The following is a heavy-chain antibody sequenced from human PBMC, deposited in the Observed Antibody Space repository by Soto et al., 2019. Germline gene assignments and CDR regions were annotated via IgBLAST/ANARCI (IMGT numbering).Heavy chain of an antibody. Sequence: QVQLVQSGAEVKKPGASVKVSCKTSRYTFTSYDISWVRQATGQGLEWMGWMNPNSGNTGYAQKFQGRVTMTRNTSISTAYMDLSSLRSEDTAVYYCAREVVSRGMDVWGQGTTVTVSS. V-gene: IGHV1-8*01. CDR3: AREVVSRGMDV. CDR1: RYTFTSYD. CDR2: MNPNSGNT. J-gene: IGHJ6*02. D-gene: IGHD3-22*01.